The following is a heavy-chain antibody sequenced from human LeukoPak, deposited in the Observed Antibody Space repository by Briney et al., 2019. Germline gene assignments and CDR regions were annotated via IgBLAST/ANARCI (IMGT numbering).Heavy chain of an antibody. CDR2: INPNSGGT. CDR1: GFTFTSYA. D-gene: IGHD3-16*01. V-gene: IGHV1-2*02. J-gene: IGHJ6*03. CDR3: ARDFWGLNYYYYYMDV. Sequence: PGGSVKVSCTASGFTFTSYAITWVRQAPGQGLEWMGCINPNSGGTNYAQKCQGRVTMSRDTSISTAYMELSRLRSDDTAVYYCARDFWGLNYYYYYMDVWGKGTTVTVSS.